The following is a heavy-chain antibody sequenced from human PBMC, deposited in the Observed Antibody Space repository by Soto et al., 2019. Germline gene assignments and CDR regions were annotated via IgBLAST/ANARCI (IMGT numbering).Heavy chain of an antibody. CDR1: GGSISSYY. Sequence: SETLSLTCTVSGGSISSYYWSWIRQSPGKGLEWIGYIHYSGSTNSNPSLKSRVTISVDTSRNQVSLKLSSVTAADTAVYFCARVRGSSWYDFDYWGQGTLVTVSS. CDR3: ARVRGSSWYDFDY. J-gene: IGHJ4*02. CDR2: IHYSGST. D-gene: IGHD6-13*01. V-gene: IGHV4-59*01.